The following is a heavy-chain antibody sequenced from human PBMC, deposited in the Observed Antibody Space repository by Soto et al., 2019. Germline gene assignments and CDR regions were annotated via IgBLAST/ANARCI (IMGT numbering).Heavy chain of an antibody. V-gene: IGHV3-74*01. J-gene: IGHJ5*02. D-gene: IGHD2-21*02. CDR2: ITSDGKSK. Sequence: XGSLKLCCAASGVSFCNHLMHLVRQRPAEGLVWVSRITSDGKSKAYAESVKGRFAISRDNAKNTLYLQMNGLTAEDTAVYYCARESGDWPLNWFDHSGQGTLATVSS. CDR3: ARESGDWPLNWFDH. CDR1: GVSFCNHL.